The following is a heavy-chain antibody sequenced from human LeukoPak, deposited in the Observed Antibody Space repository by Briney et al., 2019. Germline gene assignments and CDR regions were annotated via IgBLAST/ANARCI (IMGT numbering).Heavy chain of an antibody. Sequence: GGSLRLSCAASRFTFSSYSMNWVRQAPGKGLEWVSSISSGSNYIYYADSVKGRFTISRDNAKNSLYLQMNSLRAEDTAVYYCARLKLLWSNYFDYWGQGTLVTVSS. D-gene: IGHD2-2*01. V-gene: IGHV3-21*01. CDR3: ARLKLLWSNYFDY. J-gene: IGHJ4*02. CDR1: RFTFSSYS. CDR2: ISSGSNYI.